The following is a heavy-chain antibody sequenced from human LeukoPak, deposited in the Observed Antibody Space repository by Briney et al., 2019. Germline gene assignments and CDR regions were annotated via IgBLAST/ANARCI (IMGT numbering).Heavy chain of an antibody. CDR2: IIPIFGTA. Sequence: ASVKVSCKASGGTFSSYAISWVRQAPGQGLEWMGGIIPIFGTANYAQKFQGRVTITADESTSTAYMELSSLRSDDTAVYFCARSTSTYYYFDYWGHGSLVAVSS. CDR1: GGTFSSYA. CDR3: ARSTSTYYYFDY. V-gene: IGHV1-69*13. J-gene: IGHJ4*01. D-gene: IGHD2-2*01.